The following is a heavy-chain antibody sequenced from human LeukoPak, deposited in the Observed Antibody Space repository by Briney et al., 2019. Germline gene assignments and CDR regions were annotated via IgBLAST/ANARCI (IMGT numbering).Heavy chain of an antibody. Sequence: SETLSLTCTVSGCSISSYDWSWIRQPPGKGLEWIGVIYYSGSTNYNPSLKSRVTISVDTSKNQFSLKLSSVTAADTAVYYCARGQNGHDAFDIWGQGTMVTVSS. CDR1: GCSISSYD. J-gene: IGHJ3*02. D-gene: IGHD2-8*01. CDR3: ARGQNGHDAFDI. CDR2: IYYSGST. V-gene: IGHV4-59*01.